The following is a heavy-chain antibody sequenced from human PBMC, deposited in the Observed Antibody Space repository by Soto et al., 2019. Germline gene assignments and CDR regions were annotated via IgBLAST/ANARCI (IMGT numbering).Heavy chain of an antibody. V-gene: IGHV4-59*01. Sequence: SETLSLTCTVSGGSIIPYCWSWIRQSPGKGLEWIGYIYYSGSTNYNPSFKSRVTISVDTSKSQFSLKLSSVTAADTAVYYCARDPGYDSSGYYYFDYWGQGTLVTVSS. D-gene: IGHD3-22*01. CDR3: ARDPGYDSSGYYYFDY. CDR2: IYYSGST. CDR1: GGSIIPYC. J-gene: IGHJ4*02.